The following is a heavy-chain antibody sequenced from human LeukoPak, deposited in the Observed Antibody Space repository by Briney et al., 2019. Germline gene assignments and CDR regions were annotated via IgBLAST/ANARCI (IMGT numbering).Heavy chain of an antibody. CDR1: GFTFSSYG. J-gene: IGHJ5*02. CDR2: ISYEGSNK. Sequence: GGSLRLSCAASGFTFSSYGMHWVRQAPGKGLEWVAFISYEGSNKKYADSVKGRFTISRDNSKNTLYLHMNSLRAEDTAVYYCAKGTKRVVGATTHWIDPWGQGTLVTVSS. D-gene: IGHD1-26*01. V-gene: IGHV3-30*18. CDR3: AKGTKRVVGATTHWIDP.